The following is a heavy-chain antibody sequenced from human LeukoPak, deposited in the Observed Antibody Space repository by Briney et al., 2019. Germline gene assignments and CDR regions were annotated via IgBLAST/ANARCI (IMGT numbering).Heavy chain of an antibody. Sequence: PGGSLRLSCVASGFTFRDFSMSWVRQAPGKGLEWVSVISNGGDHTYYADSVKGRFAISRDNSKNTLYLKMNSLRTEDTAVYYCAKDPCSGGSCYSIDYWGQGTLVTVSS. CDR3: AKDPCSGGSCYSIDY. CDR2: ISNGGDHT. CDR1: GFTFRDFS. D-gene: IGHD2-15*01. V-gene: IGHV3-23*01. J-gene: IGHJ4*02.